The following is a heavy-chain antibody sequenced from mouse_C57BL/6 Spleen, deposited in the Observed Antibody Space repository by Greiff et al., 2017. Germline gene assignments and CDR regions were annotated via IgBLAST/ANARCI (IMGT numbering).Heavy chain of an antibody. Sequence: VKLQQSGAELVRPGASVTLSCKASGYTFTDYEMHWVKQTPVHGLEWIGAIDPETGGTAYNQKFKGKAILTADKSSSTAYMELRSLTSEDSAVYYCAGTGGNFDYWGQGTTLTVSS. CDR3: AGTGGNFDY. J-gene: IGHJ2*01. CDR2: IDPETGGT. CDR1: GYTFTDYE. V-gene: IGHV1-15*01. D-gene: IGHD3-3*01.